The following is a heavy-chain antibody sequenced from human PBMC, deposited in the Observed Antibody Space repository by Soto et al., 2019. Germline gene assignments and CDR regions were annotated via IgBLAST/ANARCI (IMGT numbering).Heavy chain of an antibody. CDR1: GFTFSSYS. CDR2: ISSSSCYI. CDR3: ATDRSDCSSTSCYHYYGMDV. Sequence: PGGSLRLSCAASGFTFSSYSMNWVRQAPGKGLEWVSSISSSSCYIYYADSVKGRFTISRDNAKNSLYLQMNSLRAEDTAVYYCATDRSDCSSTSCYHYYGMDVWGQGTTVTVS. V-gene: IGHV3-21*01. J-gene: IGHJ6*02. D-gene: IGHD2-2*01.